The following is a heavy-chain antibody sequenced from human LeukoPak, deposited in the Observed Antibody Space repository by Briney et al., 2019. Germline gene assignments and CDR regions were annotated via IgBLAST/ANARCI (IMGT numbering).Heavy chain of an antibody. Sequence: PGGSLRLSCAASGFTFSSYGMHWVRQAPGKGLEWVAVISYDGSNKYYADSVKGRFTISRDNSKNTLYLQMNSLRAEDTAVYYCAKEKGYSYGSLIDYWGQGTLVTVSS. D-gene: IGHD5-18*01. CDR2: ISYDGSNK. J-gene: IGHJ4*02. CDR3: AKEKGYSYGSLIDY. V-gene: IGHV3-30*18. CDR1: GFTFSSYG.